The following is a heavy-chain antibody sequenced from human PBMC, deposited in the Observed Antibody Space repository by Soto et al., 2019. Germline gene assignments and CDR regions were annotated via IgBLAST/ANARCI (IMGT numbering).Heavy chain of an antibody. D-gene: IGHD3-10*01. CDR1: GNTFTSYD. J-gene: IGHJ4*02. CDR3: AGGRASGSYYPLDY. CDR2: INPNSGNI. V-gene: IGHV1-8*01. Sequence: ASVKVSCKASGNTFTSYDINWVRQATGHGLEWMGWINPNSGNIGYAQKFQGRVTMTRDTAIRTAYMEVSRLRSDDTAVYYCAGGRASGSYYPLDYWGQGTWVTVS.